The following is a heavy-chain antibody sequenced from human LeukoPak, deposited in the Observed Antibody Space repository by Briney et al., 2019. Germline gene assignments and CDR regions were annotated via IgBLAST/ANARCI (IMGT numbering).Heavy chain of an antibody. D-gene: IGHD3-10*01. J-gene: IGHJ4*02. Sequence: GGSLRLSCAASGFTFSSYGMHWVRQAPGKGLEWVAVISYDGSNRYYADSVKGRFTISRDTSKNTLYLQMNSLRAEDTAVYYCAKDMGRLGSGSPPINWGQGTLVTVSS. CDR1: GFTFSSYG. V-gene: IGHV3-30*18. CDR2: ISYDGSNR. CDR3: AKDMGRLGSGSPPIN.